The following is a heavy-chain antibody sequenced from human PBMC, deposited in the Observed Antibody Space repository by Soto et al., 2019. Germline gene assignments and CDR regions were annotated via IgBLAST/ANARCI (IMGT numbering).Heavy chain of an antibody. CDR3: ASGRRFGELLYYDY. D-gene: IGHD3-10*01. V-gene: IGHV1-69*01. CDR2: IIPIFGTA. Sequence: QVQLVQSGAEVKKPGSSVKVSCKASGGTFSSYAISWVRQAPGQGLEWMGGIIPIFGTANYAQKFQGRVTITADESTSTAYMGLSSLRSEDTAVYYCASGRRFGELLYYDYWGQGTLVTVSS. J-gene: IGHJ4*02. CDR1: GGTFSSYA.